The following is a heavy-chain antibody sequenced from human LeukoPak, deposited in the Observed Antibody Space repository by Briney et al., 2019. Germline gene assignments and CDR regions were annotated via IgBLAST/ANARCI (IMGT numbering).Heavy chain of an antibody. J-gene: IGHJ6*02. CDR2: INPNSGDT. CDR3: ARADTSLVNFYYFGMDV. CDR1: GFTFTDYY. D-gene: IGHD5-18*01. Sequence: ASVKVSCKASGFTFTDYYIHWVRQAPGQGLDWMGWINPNSGDTNYAQKFQGRVTMTRDTSINTAYMELSRLRSGDTAVYYCARADTSLVNFYYFGMDVWGQGTTVTVSS. V-gene: IGHV1-2*02.